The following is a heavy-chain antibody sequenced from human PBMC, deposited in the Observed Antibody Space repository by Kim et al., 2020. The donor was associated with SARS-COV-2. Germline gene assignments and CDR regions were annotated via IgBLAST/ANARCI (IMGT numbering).Heavy chain of an antibody. Sequence: NTRYSQKLQARISITLDPSATTAYLELSGLRSEDTAVYYCAREAVAGSFDHWGQGTLVTVSS. V-gene: IGHV1-3*01. CDR3: AREAVAGSFDH. CDR2: NT. D-gene: IGHD6-19*01. J-gene: IGHJ4*02.